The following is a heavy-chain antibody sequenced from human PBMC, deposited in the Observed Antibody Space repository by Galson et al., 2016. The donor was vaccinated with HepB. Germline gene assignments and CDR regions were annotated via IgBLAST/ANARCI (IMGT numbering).Heavy chain of an antibody. V-gene: IGHV3-21*04. CDR1: GFTFSTYS. Sequence: SLRLSCAASGFTFSTYSMNWVRQAPGKGLEWVSSISSSSTYIYYADSVKGRFTISRDNSKKTVYLQMSSLRAEDTAVYYCARLFGGYIDPWGQGTLVTVSS. D-gene: IGHD5-12*01. J-gene: IGHJ5*02. CDR2: ISSSSTYI. CDR3: ARLFGGYIDP.